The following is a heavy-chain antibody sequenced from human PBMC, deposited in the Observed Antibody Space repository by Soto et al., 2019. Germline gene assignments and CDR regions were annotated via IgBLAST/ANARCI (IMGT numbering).Heavy chain of an antibody. J-gene: IGHJ4*02. CDR3: ARGTYYYDSCGFVPLDY. CDR2: INAGNGNT. D-gene: IGHD3-22*01. V-gene: IGHV1-3*05. Sequence: QVQLVQSGAEEKKPGASVKVSCKASGYTFTSYAMHWVRQAPGQRLEWMGWINAGNGNTKYSQKFQGRVTITRDTSASTAYMELSSLRSEDTAVYYCARGTYYYDSCGFVPLDYWGQGSLVTVSS. CDR1: GYTFTSYA.